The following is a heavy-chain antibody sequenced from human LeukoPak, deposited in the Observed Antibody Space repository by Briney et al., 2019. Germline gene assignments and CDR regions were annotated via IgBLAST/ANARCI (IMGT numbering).Heavy chain of an antibody. D-gene: IGHD6-6*01. J-gene: IGHJ6*02. CDR1: GFTFSSYD. V-gene: IGHV3-13*01. Sequence: GGSLRLSCAASGFTFSSYDMHWVRQTRGKGLESVSSIGIAGDTYYPGCVKGRFTISRENAKNYLYLQMNSLRAGDTAVYYCARAPPYSSASWGYYGMDVWGQGTTVTVSS. CDR2: IGIAGDT. CDR3: ARAPPYSSASWGYYGMDV.